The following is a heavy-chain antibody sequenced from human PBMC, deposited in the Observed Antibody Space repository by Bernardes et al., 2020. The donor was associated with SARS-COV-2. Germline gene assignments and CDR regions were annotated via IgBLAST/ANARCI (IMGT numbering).Heavy chain of an antibody. CDR1: ADSISGSSFY. Sequence: SETLSLTCTVSADSISGSSFYWGWIRQPPGKGLEWIGSIYYTAYTYYNPSLKSRLTMSVDTTNNQFPLKLSSVTAADTAIYYCARHPLGHDGYVWGSYRYPFDFCSLGALVAVSS. V-gene: IGHV4-39*01. CDR3: ARHPLGHDGYVWGSYRYPFDF. D-gene: IGHD3-16*02. CDR2: IYYTAYT. J-gene: IGHJ4*02.